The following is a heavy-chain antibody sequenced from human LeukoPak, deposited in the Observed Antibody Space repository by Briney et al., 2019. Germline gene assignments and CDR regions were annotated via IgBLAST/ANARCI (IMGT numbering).Heavy chain of an antibody. D-gene: IGHD2/OR15-2a*01. Sequence: ASVKVSCKASGYTFTTYDINWVRQATGQGLEWMGWMNPNSGKTDYAQKFQGRVTMTRNTSISTAYMELSGLTSEDTAVYYCARGISRRVNWFDPWGQGTLVTVSS. V-gene: IGHV1-8*02. CDR3: ARGISRRVNWFDP. CDR1: GYTFTTYD. J-gene: IGHJ5*02. CDR2: MNPNSGKT.